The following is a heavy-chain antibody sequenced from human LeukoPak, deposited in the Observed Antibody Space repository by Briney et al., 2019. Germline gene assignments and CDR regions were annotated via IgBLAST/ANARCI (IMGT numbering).Heavy chain of an antibody. J-gene: IGHJ6*02. CDR3: ARDWIQLWLSRYYYYGMDV. D-gene: IGHD5-18*01. CDR2: IIPMFGTV. V-gene: IGHV1-69*13. CDR1: GGTFSDYT. Sequence: GASVKVSCKASGGTFSDYTITWVRQAPGQGLEWMGGIIPMFGTVNYAQKFQDRVTITADESANTAYMELSSLRSDDTAVYYCARDWIQLWLSRYYYYGMDVWGQGTTVTVSS.